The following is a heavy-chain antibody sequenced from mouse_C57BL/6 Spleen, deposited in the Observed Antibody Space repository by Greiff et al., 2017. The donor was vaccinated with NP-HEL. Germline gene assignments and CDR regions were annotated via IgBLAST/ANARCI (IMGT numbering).Heavy chain of an antibody. J-gene: IGHJ3*01. CDR3: ANPDYEYDQAWFAY. D-gene: IGHD2-4*01. CDR1: GYAFSSSW. Sequence: VKLVESGPELVKPGASVKISCKASGYAFSSSWMNWVKQRPGQGLEWIGRIYPGDGDPNYNGKFKGKSTMTADKSSSTAYMQISILTAKYSAVYFCANPDYEYDQAWFAYWGQGTLVTVSA. CDR2: IYPGDGDP. V-gene: IGHV1-82*01.